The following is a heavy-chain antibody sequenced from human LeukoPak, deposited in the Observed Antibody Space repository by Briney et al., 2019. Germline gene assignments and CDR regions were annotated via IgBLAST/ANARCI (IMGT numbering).Heavy chain of an antibody. J-gene: IGHJ4*02. Sequence: PGGSLRLSCAASGFTFSNYCMNWVRQAPGKGLEWVSYISSSSSTIYYADSVRGRFTISRDDAKNSLYLQMNSLRAEDTAVYYCARDSGRVGGTDVFDYWGQGTLVTVSS. V-gene: IGHV3-48*01. D-gene: IGHD6-19*01. CDR3: ARDSGRVGGTDVFDY. CDR1: GFTFSNYC. CDR2: ISSSSSTI.